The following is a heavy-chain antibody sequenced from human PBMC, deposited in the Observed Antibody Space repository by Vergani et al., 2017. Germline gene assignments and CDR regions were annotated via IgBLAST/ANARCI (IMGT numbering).Heavy chain of an antibody. J-gene: IGHJ6*02. CDR1: GFTFDDYA. CDR2: ISWNSGSI. CDR3: AKDSFWGDRALCYYYYGMDV. Sequence: EVQLVESGGGLVQPGRSLRLSCAASGFTFDDYAMHWVRQAPGKGLEWVSGISWNSGSIGYADSVKGRFTISRDNAKNSLYLQMNSLRAEDTALYYCAKDSFWGDRALCYYYYGMDVWGQGPTVTVSS. D-gene: IGHD2-21*02. V-gene: IGHV3-9*01.